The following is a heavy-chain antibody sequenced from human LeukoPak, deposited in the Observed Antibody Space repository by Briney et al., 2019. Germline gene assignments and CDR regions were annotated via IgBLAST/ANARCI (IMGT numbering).Heavy chain of an antibody. Sequence: ASVKVSCKASGYTFTGYYMHWVRQAPGQGLEWMGWINPNRGGTNYAQKFQGRVTMTRDTSISTAYMELSRLRSDDTAVYYCARDLGGYCSGGSCLNWFDPWGQETLVTVSS. CDR1: GYTFTGYY. CDR3: ARDLGGYCSGGSCLNWFDP. D-gene: IGHD2-15*01. V-gene: IGHV1-2*02. J-gene: IGHJ5*02. CDR2: INPNRGGT.